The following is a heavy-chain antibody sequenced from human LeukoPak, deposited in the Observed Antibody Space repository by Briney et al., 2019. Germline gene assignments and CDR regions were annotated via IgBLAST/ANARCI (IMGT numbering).Heavy chain of an antibody. Sequence: SETLSLTCTVSGGSISSYYWSWIRQPPGKGLEWIGYIYHSGSTNYNPSLKSRVTISVDTSKNQFSLKLSSVTAADTAVYYCARDRPVTGTFRFDPWGQGTLVTVSS. CDR1: GGSISSYY. J-gene: IGHJ5*02. CDR2: IYHSGST. D-gene: IGHD1-20*01. V-gene: IGHV4-59*01. CDR3: ARDRPVTGTFRFDP.